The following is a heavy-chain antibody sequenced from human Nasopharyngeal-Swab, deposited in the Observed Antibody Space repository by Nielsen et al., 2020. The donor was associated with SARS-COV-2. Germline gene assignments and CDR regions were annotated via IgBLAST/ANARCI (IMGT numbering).Heavy chain of an antibody. CDR3: ARSPDVFDI. J-gene: IGHJ3*02. Sequence: GGSLRLSCAASGFIFSDYYMTWIRQAPGKGPEWVSNISSSGTTKYYADSVKGRFTISRDNAKNSLFLQMNSLRVEDTAVYYCARSPDVFDIWGQGTMVTVSS. CDR1: GFIFSDYY. V-gene: IGHV3-11*04. CDR2: ISSSGTTK.